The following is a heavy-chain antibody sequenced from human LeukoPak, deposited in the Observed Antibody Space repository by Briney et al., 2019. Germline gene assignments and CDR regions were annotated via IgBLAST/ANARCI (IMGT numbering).Heavy chain of an antibody. D-gene: IGHD6-6*01. V-gene: IGHV1-69*05. J-gene: IGHJ4*02. CDR3: ARDRRSPEYYFDY. CDR2: IIPIFGTA. Sequence: SVKVSCKASGGTFSSYAISWVRQAPGQGLEWMGGIIPIFGTANYAQKFQGRVTMTRDTSISTAYMELSRLRSDDTAVYYCARDRRSPEYYFDYWGQGTLVTVSS. CDR1: GGTFSSYA.